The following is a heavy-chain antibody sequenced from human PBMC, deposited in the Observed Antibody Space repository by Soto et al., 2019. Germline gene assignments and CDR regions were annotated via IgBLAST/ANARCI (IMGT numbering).Heavy chain of an antibody. Sequence: ASVKVSCKASGYTFTSYDINWVRQATGQGLEWMGWMNPNSGNTGYAQKFQGRVTMTRNTSISTAYMELSSLRSEDTAVYYCARVLLSITMVRGVFLYLSWPDPWGQGTLVNVSS. V-gene: IGHV1-8*01. J-gene: IGHJ5*02. CDR2: MNPNSGNT. CDR3: ARVLLSITMVRGVFLYLSWPDP. CDR1: GYTFTSYD. D-gene: IGHD3-10*01.